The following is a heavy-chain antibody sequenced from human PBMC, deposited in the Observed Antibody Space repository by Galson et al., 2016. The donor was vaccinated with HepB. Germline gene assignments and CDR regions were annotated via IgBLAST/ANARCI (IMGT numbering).Heavy chain of an antibody. J-gene: IGHJ5*02. D-gene: IGHD6-13*01. Sequence: SVKVSCKASGYTFTGYFIHWVRQAPGQGLEWMGWIKPNSGGTNYGQKFQGRVTMTRDTSISAAYMELSRLRSDDTAVYYCVRGSRSSSWYLVDPYNWFDPWGQGTLVPVSS. CDR2: IKPNSGGT. CDR1: GYTFTGYF. CDR3: VRGSRSSSWYLVDPYNWFDP. V-gene: IGHV1-2*02.